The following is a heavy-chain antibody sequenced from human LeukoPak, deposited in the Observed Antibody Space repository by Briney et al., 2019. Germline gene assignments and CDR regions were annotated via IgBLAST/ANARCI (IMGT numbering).Heavy chain of an antibody. D-gene: IGHD1-1*01. CDR2: ISSSGSTI. CDR3: ARPNWHDARLGAFNI. V-gene: IGHV3-11*04. J-gene: IGHJ3*02. Sequence: GGSVRLSCAASGFTFSDYYMSWIRQAPGKGLEWVSYISSSGSTIYYADSVKGRFTISRDNAKNSLYLQMNSLRAEDTAVYYCARPNWHDARLGAFNIWGQGTMVTVSS. CDR1: GFTFSDYY.